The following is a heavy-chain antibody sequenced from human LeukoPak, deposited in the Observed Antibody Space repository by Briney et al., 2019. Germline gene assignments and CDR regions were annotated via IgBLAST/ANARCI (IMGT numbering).Heavy chain of an antibody. CDR3: ARDLFRRRNGVVEGYFDY. CDR1: GITFSSYA. V-gene: IGHV3-30-3*01. J-gene: IGHJ4*02. Sequence: GGSLRLSCAASGITFSSYAMHWVRQAPGKGLEWVAVISYDGSNKYYADSVKGRFTISRDNSKNTLYLQMNSLRAEDTAVYYCARDLFRRRNGVVEGYFDYWGQGTLVTVSS. D-gene: IGHD2-8*01. CDR2: ISYDGSNK.